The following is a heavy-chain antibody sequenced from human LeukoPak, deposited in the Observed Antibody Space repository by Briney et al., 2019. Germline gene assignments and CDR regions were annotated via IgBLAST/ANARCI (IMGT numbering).Heavy chain of an antibody. CDR3: ARVSSGYDFDY. CDR1: GYTFSSYY. Sequence: ASVKVSCKASGYTFSSYYMHWVRQAPGQGLEWMGIVNPSGGSTSYAQKFQGRVTMTRDTSTSTVYMELSSLRSEDTAVYYCARVSSGYDFDYWGQGTLVTVSS. D-gene: IGHD5-12*01. J-gene: IGHJ4*02. CDR2: VNPSGGST. V-gene: IGHV1-46*01.